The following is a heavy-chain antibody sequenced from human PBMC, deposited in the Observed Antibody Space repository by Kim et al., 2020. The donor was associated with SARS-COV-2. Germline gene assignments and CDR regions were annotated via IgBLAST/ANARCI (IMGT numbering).Heavy chain of an antibody. V-gene: IGHV3-9*01. CDR2: ISWNSGSI. Sequence: GGSLRLSCAASGFTFDDYAMHWVRQAPGKGLEWVSGISWNSGSIGYADSVKGRFTISRDNAKNSLYLQMNSLRAEDTALYYCAKDFGEMATMVDWGQGTLVTVSS. CDR3: AKDFGEMATMVD. CDR1: GFTFDDYA. J-gene: IGHJ4*02. D-gene: IGHD3-10*01.